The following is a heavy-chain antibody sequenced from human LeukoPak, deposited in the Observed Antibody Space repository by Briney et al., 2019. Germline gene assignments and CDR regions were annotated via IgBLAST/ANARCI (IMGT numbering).Heavy chain of an antibody. CDR3: ARRYSTGWHIDY. CDR1: GFTFSTSW. D-gene: IGHD6-19*01. J-gene: IGHJ4*02. V-gene: IGHV3-66*01. CDR2: IYSGGST. Sequence: PGGSLRLSCAASGFTFSTSWMSWVRQAPGKGLEWVSVIYSGGSTYYADSVKGRFTISRDNSKNTLYLQMNSLRAEDTAVYYCARRYSTGWHIDYWGQGTLVTVSS.